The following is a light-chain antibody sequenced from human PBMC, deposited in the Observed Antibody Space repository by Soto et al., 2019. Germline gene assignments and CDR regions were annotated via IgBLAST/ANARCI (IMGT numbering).Light chain of an antibody. CDR3: QQRSNWPPWT. J-gene: IGKJ1*01. CDR1: QSVSGY. V-gene: IGKV3-11*01. CDR2: ADS. Sequence: EIVLTQSPATLSLSPGETATLSCRASQSVSGYIGWYQQKPGQAPRLLIYADSNRATGIPARFSGSGSGTDFTLTISSLEPEDFSVYYCQQRSNWPPWTFGQGTKVDIK.